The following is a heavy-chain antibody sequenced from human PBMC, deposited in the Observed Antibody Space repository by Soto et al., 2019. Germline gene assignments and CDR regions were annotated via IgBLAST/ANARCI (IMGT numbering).Heavy chain of an antibody. CDR2: IKSKTDGGTT. J-gene: IGHJ6*02. CDR3: TTDIDSYYDFWSGYYTRYFS. Sequence: EVQLVESGGGLVKPGGSLRLSCAASGFTFSNAWMNWVRQAPGKGLEWVGRIKSKTDGGTTDYAAPVKGRFTISRDDSKNTLYLQMNSLKTEDTAVYYCTTDIDSYYDFWSGYYTRYFSWGQGTTVTVSS. D-gene: IGHD3-3*01. CDR1: GFTFSNAW. V-gene: IGHV3-15*07.